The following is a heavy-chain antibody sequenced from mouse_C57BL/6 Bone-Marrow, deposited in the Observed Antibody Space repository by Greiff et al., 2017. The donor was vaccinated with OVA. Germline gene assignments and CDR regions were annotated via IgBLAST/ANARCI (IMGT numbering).Heavy chain of an antibody. CDR1: GYTFTSYD. V-gene: IGHV1-85*01. D-gene: IGHD2-4*01. CDR2: IYPRDGST. Sequence: VHLVESGPELVKPGASVKLSCKASGYTFTSYDINWVKQRPGQGLEWIGWIYPRDGSTKYNEKFKGKATLTVDTSSSTAYMELHSLTSEDSAVYFCAREGLPHYFDYWGQGTTLTVSS. J-gene: IGHJ2*01. CDR3: AREGLPHYFDY.